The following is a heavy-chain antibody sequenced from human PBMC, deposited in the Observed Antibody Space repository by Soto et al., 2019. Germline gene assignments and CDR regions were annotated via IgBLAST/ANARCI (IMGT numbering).Heavy chain of an antibody. CDR3: VKDESINWYSGHFRH. Sequence: PGGSLRLSCAAYGFTFDDYAMHWVRQVPGKCLEWVSGINWNSGSIGYGDSVKGRFAISRDNAKNSLHLQMNSLSAEDTAFYYCVKDESINWYSGHFRHWGQGXLVTVYS. CDR1: GFTFDDYA. CDR2: INWNSGSI. V-gene: IGHV3-9*01. D-gene: IGHD6-13*01. J-gene: IGHJ1*01.